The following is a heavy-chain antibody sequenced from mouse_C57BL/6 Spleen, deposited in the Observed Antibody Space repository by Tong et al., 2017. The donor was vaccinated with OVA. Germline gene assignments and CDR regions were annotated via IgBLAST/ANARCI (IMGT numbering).Heavy chain of an antibody. J-gene: IGHJ3*01. CDR3: VRSEGSSWFAY. CDR2: ISSGGSYT. Sequence: EVQLQESGGDLVKPGGSLKLSCAASGFTFSSYGMSWVRQTPDKRLDWVATISSGGSYTYYADTVKERFAISRDNAKNNLYLQMSHLKSEDTAMYYCVRSEGSSWFAYWGQGTLVTVSA. V-gene: IGHV5-6*01. CDR1: GFTFSSYG.